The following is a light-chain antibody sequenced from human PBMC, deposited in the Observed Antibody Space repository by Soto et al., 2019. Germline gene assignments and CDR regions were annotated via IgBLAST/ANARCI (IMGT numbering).Light chain of an antibody. J-gene: IGKJ5*01. V-gene: IGKV1-9*01. CDR2: SAC. Sequence: DIQLTQSPSFLSASVGDGITISCRASQGISHYLAWYQQKPGKAPKLLIHSACTLQSGVPSRLSGSGGGTEFPPTISSLQPADFATYYCKHRHSYPITFGQGTRLEIK. CDR1: QGISHY. CDR3: KHRHSYPIT.